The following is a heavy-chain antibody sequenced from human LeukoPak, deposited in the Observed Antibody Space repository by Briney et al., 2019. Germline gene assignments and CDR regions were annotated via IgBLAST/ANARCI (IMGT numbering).Heavy chain of an antibody. CDR3: AKLRNYYDSSGYSDY. Sequence: GGSLRLSCAASGFTFSSYAMSWVRQAPGKGLEWVSAISGSGGSTYYADSVKGRFTISRDNSKNTLYLQMNSLRAEDTAVYYCAKLRNYYDSSGYSDYWGQGTLVTVSS. D-gene: IGHD3-22*01. J-gene: IGHJ4*02. CDR1: GFTFSSYA. CDR2: ISGSGGST. V-gene: IGHV3-23*01.